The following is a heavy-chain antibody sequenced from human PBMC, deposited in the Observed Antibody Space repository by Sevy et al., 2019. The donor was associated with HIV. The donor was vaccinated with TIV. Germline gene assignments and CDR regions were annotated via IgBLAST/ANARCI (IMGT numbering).Heavy chain of an antibody. J-gene: IGHJ4*02. CDR2: LKSDVYGGTV. CDR3: TRWKAAQSIFDY. Sequence: GGSLRLSCTASGFTFGDYCMSWVRQAPGKGLEWVAFLKSDVYGGTVDHAGCVRGRFVISRDDSKTIVDRQMNDLKTKDTGVYYCTRWKAAQSIFDYWGQGALVTVSS. D-gene: IGHD6-13*01. V-gene: IGHV3-49*04. CDR1: GFTFGDYC.